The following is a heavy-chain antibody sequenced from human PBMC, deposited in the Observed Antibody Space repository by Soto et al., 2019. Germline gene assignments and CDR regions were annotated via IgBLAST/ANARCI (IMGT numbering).Heavy chain of an antibody. Sequence: PGESLKISCKGSGYSFTSYWIGWVRQMPGKGLEWMGIIYPGDSDTRYSPSFQGQVTISADKSISTAYLPWSSLKASDTAMYYCAREDHRYNWNYARYGMDVWGQGTTVTVSS. CDR3: AREDHRYNWNYARYGMDV. D-gene: IGHD1-7*01. V-gene: IGHV5-51*01. CDR1: GYSFTSYW. CDR2: IYPGDSDT. J-gene: IGHJ6*02.